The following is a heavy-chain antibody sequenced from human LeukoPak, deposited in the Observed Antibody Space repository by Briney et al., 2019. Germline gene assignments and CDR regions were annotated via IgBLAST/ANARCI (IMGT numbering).Heavy chain of an antibody. J-gene: IGHJ4*02. CDR2: ISHDGSNK. CDR1: GFTFSTYA. D-gene: IGHD4-17*01. Sequence: GRSLRLSCAASGFTFSTYAMHWVRQAPGKGLEWVAVISHDGSNKYYAESVKGRFTVSRDNSKNTLYLQMSDLTSDDTAVHYCVRGGSPTVTLEYWGQGTLVTVSS. V-gene: IGHV3-30-3*01. CDR3: VRGGSPTVTLEY.